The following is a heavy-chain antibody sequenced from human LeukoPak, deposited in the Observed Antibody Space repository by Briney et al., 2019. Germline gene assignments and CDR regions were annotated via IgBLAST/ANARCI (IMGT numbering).Heavy chain of an antibody. V-gene: IGHV3-30*04. Sequence: GGSLRLSCAASGFTFDSYAMHWVRQAPGKGLEWVAVISYDGSIPYYADSVKGRFTFSRDNSKNTLYLQMNSLRTEDTAVYYCVRDRRAVADFDYWGQGTLVTVSS. D-gene: IGHD6-19*01. CDR2: ISYDGSIP. CDR3: VRDRRAVADFDY. CDR1: GFTFDSYA. J-gene: IGHJ4*02.